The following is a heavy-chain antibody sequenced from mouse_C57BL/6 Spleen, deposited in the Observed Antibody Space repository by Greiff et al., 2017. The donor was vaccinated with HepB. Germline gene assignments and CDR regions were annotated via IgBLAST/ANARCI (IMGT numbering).Heavy chain of an antibody. CDR3: TSLYSNYPFAY. Sequence: EVQLQESGAELVRPGASVKLSCTASGFNIKDDYMHWVKQRPEQGLEWIGWIDPENGDTEYASKFQGKATITADTSSNTAYLQHSSLTSEDTAVYYCTSLYSNYPFAYWGQGTLVTVSA. CDR1: GFNIKDDY. V-gene: IGHV14-4*01. J-gene: IGHJ3*01. D-gene: IGHD2-5*01. CDR2: IDPENGDT.